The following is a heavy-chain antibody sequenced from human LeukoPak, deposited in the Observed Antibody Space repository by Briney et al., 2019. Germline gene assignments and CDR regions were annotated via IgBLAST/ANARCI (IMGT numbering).Heavy chain of an antibody. CDR2: ISAYNGNT. CDR3: ARGPPWIQLWNYYYYGMDV. V-gene: IGHV1-18*01. J-gene: IGHJ6*02. CDR1: GYTFTSYG. D-gene: IGHD5-18*01. Sequence: GAPVKVSCKASGYTFTSYGISWVRQAPGQGLEWMGWISAYNGNTNYAQKLQGRVTMTTDTSTSTAYMELRSLRSDDTAVYYCARGPPWIQLWNYYYYGMDVWGQGTTVTVSS.